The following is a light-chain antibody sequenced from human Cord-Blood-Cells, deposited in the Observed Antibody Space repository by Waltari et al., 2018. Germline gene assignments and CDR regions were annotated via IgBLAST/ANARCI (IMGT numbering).Light chain of an antibody. CDR2: DVS. CDR1: SSAVGGYNY. V-gene: IGLV2-14*01. J-gene: IGLJ3*02. CDR3: SSYTSSSTRV. Sequence: QSALTQPASVSGSPGQSLTISCTGTSSAVGGYNYVSWYQQHPGKAPNLMIYDVSNRPSGVSNRFSGSKSGNTASLTISGLQAEDEADYYCSSYTSSSTRVFGGGTKLTVL.